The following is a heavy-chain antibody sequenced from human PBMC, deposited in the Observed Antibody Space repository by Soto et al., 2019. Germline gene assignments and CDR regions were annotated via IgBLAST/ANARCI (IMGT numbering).Heavy chain of an antibody. D-gene: IGHD4-17*01. CDR2: ISSSSNYI. Sequence: EVQLVESGGGLVKPGGSLRLSCTASGFTFSSYNMNWVRQAPGKGLEWVSSISSSSNYIYYADSMKGRLTISRDNAKNSLYLQMNSLRAEDTAVYYCARENAYGDPNYFDYWGQGTLVTGSS. CDR1: GFTFSSYN. CDR3: ARENAYGDPNYFDY. J-gene: IGHJ4*02. V-gene: IGHV3-21*02.